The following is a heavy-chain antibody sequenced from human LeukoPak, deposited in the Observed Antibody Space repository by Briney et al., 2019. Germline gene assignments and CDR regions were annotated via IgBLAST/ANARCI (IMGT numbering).Heavy chain of an antibody. Sequence: SETLSLTCTVSGYSISGGYYWGWSQPPRGKGLGWMESNYHSGSTYYTSSLKRRVTISVDTSKNQFSLKVSPVTAAHTAMYDCARDRRQWLISYNWLDAWGQGTLVTVSS. CDR2: NYHSGST. J-gene: IGHJ5*02. CDR3: ARDRRQWLISYNWLDA. D-gene: IGHD6-19*01. V-gene: IGHV4-38-2*02. CDR1: GYSISGGYY.